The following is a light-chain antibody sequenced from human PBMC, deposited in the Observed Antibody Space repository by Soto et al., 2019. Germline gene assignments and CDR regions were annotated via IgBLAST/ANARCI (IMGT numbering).Light chain of an antibody. V-gene: IGKV1-5*03. CDR3: QQYNSYLYT. CDR1: QTVMNW. Sequence: DIRMTQSPSTLSASVGDTVAITCRASQTVMNWLAWYQQKPGKAPRLLIYEASKLESGVPSRFSGSGSGTEFTLTISSLQPDDFATYYCQQYNSYLYTFGQGTKLEI. J-gene: IGKJ2*01. CDR2: EAS.